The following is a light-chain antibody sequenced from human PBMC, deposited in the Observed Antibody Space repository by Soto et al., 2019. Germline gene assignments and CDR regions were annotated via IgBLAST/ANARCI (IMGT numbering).Light chain of an antibody. Sequence: EIVMTQSPATLSVSPGERATLSCRASQSVRNFLAWYQQKPGQAPRLHIYGASSRATGIPDRFSGSGSGTDFTLTISRLEPEDFAVYYCQQYGSSPPMYTFGQGTKLEIK. CDR3: QQYGSSPPMYT. V-gene: IGKV3-20*01. J-gene: IGKJ2*01. CDR2: GAS. CDR1: QSVRNF.